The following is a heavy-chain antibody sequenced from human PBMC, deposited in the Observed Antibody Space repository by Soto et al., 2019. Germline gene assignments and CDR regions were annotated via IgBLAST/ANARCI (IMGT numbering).Heavy chain of an antibody. CDR3: ARSHSTPAVAVAGPDFYFGL. CDR1: GGTFSTYT. J-gene: IGHJ4*02. Sequence: QVQLVQSGAEVKRPGSSVKVSCKASGGTFSTYTVSWLRQAPGQGLEWMGGIIPDFGTTNYAQRFQGRVTITADESPNTALMELTTPKSDGPAGYHRARSHSTPAVAVAGPDFYFGLWGRGTLVTVSS. V-gene: IGHV1-69*01. D-gene: IGHD6-19*01. CDR2: IIPDFGTT.